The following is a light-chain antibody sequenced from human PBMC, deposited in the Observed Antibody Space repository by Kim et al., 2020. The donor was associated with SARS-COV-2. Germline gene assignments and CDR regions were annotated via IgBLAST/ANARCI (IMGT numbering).Light chain of an antibody. CDR1: QDIKKY. Sequence: SASVGDRVTIACQASQDIKKYLDWYQQQPGKAPKVVIYDASDLQTGAPSRFSGSGSGRDFTLIINNVQPEDIATYFCRQYDTLPYTFGLGTKLEI. CDR2: DAS. J-gene: IGKJ2*01. CDR3: RQYDTLPYT. V-gene: IGKV1-33*01.